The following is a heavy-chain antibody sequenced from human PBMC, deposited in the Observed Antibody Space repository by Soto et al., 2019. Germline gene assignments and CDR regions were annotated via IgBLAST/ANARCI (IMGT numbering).Heavy chain of an antibody. CDR1: GYTFTSYY. D-gene: IGHD6-13*01. J-gene: IGHJ6*03. CDR3: ARDPQREAAAELYYYMDV. CDR2: INPSGGST. V-gene: IGHV1-46*03. Sequence: ASVKVSCTASGYTFTSYYMHWVRQAPGQGLEWMGIINPSGGSTSYAQKFQGRVTMTRDTSTSTVYMELSSLRSEDTAVYYCARDPQREAAAELYYYMDVWGKGTTVTVSS.